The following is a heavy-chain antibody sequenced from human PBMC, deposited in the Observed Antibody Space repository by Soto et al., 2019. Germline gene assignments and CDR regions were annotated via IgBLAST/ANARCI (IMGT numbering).Heavy chain of an antibody. CDR2: ISSSGTYK. D-gene: IGHD1-1*01. CDR1: GFTFSSYS. Sequence: GGSLRLSCAASGFTFSSYSMNWVRQAPGKGLEWVSSISSSGTYKFYADPVKGRFTSSRDNSKNTLYLQMNSLRVEDTAIYYCAKETGNGLWYFDLWGRGTLVTVSS. J-gene: IGHJ2*01. V-gene: IGHV3-21*04. CDR3: AKETGNGLWYFDL.